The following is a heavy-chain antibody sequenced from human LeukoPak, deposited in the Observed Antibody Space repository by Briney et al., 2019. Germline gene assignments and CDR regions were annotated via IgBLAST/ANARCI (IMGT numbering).Heavy chain of an antibody. Sequence: GGSLRLSCAASGFTFNRYTMTWVRQAPGKGLEWVTSITSISSYIYYADSVKGRFTISRDNAKNSLYLQMNSLRADDTAVYYCAKEHSPYCSGEACYHYFDYWGQGTLVTVSS. CDR3: AKEHSPYCSGEACYHYFDY. CDR1: GFTFNRYT. CDR2: ITSISSYI. J-gene: IGHJ4*02. V-gene: IGHV3-21*01. D-gene: IGHD2-15*01.